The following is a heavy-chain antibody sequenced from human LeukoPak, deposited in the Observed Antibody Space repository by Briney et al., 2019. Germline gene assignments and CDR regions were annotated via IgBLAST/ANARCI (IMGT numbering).Heavy chain of an antibody. CDR1: GGSISSGDYY. D-gene: IGHD5-18*01. V-gene: IGHV4-30-4*01. J-gene: IGHJ4*02. CDR3: ARAPRGYSYGSQYGY. CDR2: IYYSGST. Sequence: SETLSLTCTVSGGSISSGDYYWSWIRQPPGKGLEWIGYIYYSGSTYYNPSLKSRVTISVDTSKNQFSLKLSSVTAADTAVYYCARAPRGYSYGSQYGYWGQGTLVTVSS.